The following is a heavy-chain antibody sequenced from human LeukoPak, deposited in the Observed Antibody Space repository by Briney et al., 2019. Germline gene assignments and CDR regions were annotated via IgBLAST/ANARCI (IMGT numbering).Heavy chain of an antibody. J-gene: IGHJ4*02. V-gene: IGHV3-48*04. D-gene: IGHD4-17*01. Sequence: GGSLRVSCAASGFTFSSYNMNWVRQAPGKGLEWVSYISSSSSTIYYADSVKGRFTISRDNAKNSLYLQMNSLRAEDTAVYYCARETTDYWGQGTLVTVSS. CDR1: GFTFSSYN. CDR2: ISSSSSTI. CDR3: ARETTDY.